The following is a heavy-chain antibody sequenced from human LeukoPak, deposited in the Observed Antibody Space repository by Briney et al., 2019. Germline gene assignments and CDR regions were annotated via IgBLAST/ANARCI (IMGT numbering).Heavy chain of an antibody. J-gene: IGHJ4*02. CDR1: RFTFSNFG. Sequence: GGSLRLSCAASRFTFSNFGMSWVRQAPGKGLEWVSAISGSGGSTYYADSVKGRFTISRDNSKNTLYLQMNSLGAEDTAVYYCAKSSYYDSSGYYREYYFDYWGQGTLVTVSS. V-gene: IGHV3-23*01. D-gene: IGHD3-22*01. CDR2: ISGSGGST. CDR3: AKSSYYDSSGYYREYYFDY.